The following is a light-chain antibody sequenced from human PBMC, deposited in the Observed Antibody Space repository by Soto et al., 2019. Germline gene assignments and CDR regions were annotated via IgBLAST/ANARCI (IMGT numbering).Light chain of an antibody. CDR2: DVS. CDR3: SSYTSSSTRGV. J-gene: IGLJ2*01. Sequence: QSALTQPASMSGSPGQSITISCTGTSSDVGGYNYVSWYQQHPGKAPKLMIYDVSNRPSGVSNRFSGSKSRNTASLTISGLQAEDEAAYYCSSYTSSSTRGVFGGGTKLTVL. CDR1: SSDVGGYNY. V-gene: IGLV2-14*01.